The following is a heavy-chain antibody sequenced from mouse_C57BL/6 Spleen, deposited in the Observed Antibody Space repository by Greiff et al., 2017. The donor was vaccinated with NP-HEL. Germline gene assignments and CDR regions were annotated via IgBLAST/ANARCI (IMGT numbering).Heavy chain of an antibody. J-gene: IGHJ3*01. CDR2: IDPSDSYT. D-gene: IGHD3-2*02. CDR1: GYTFTSYW. CDR3: ARVLDSSGWFAY. V-gene: IGHV1-69*01. Sequence: QVQLQQPGAELVMPGASVKLSCKASGYTFTSYWMHWVKQRPGQGLEWIGEIDPSDSYTNYNQKFKGKSTLTVDKSYSTAYIQLSSLTSEDSAVYYCARVLDSSGWFAYWGQGTLVTVSA.